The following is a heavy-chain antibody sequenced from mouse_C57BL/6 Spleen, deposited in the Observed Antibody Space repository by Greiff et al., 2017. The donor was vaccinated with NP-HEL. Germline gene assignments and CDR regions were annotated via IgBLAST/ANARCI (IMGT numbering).Heavy chain of an antibody. Sequence: QVQLQQSGPELVKPGASVKISCKASGYAFSSSWMNWVKQRPGKGLEWIGRIYPGDGDTNYNGKFKGKATLTADKSSSTAYMQLSSLTSEDSAVYFCARDGQYYFDYWGQGTTLTVSS. CDR1: GYAFSSSW. CDR2: IYPGDGDT. D-gene: IGHD2-3*01. CDR3: ARDGQYYFDY. V-gene: IGHV1-82*01. J-gene: IGHJ2*01.